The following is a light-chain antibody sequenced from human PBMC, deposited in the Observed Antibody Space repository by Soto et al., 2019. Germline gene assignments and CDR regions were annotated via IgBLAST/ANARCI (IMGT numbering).Light chain of an antibody. J-gene: IGLJ2*01. CDR3: SSYAGSNNLV. V-gene: IGLV2-11*01. CDR2: DVT. Sequence: QSALIQPRSVSGSPGQSVTISCTGTISDVAGYNYVSWYQHHPGKAPKLLISDVTKRPSWVPDRFSGSKSGSTASLTISELQAEDEADYYCSSYAGSNNLVFGGGTKVTVL. CDR1: ISDVAGYNY.